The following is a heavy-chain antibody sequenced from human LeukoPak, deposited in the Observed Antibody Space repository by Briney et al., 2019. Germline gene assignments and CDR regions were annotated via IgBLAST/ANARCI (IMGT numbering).Heavy chain of an antibody. CDR3: ARDLYYYDSSGYPPSYYYYYGMDV. CDR1: GGSISSSSYY. CDR2: IYYSGST. Sequence: SETLSLTCTVSGGSISSSSYYWGWIRQPPGKGLEWIGSIYYSGSTYYNPSLKSRVTISVDTSKNQFSLKLSSVTAADTAVYYCARDLYYYDSSGYPPSYYYYYGMDVWGKGTTVTVSS. J-gene: IGHJ6*04. D-gene: IGHD3-22*01. V-gene: IGHV4-39*07.